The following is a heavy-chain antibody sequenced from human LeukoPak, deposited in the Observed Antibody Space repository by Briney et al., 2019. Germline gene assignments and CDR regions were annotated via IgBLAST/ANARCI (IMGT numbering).Heavy chain of an antibody. V-gene: IGHV4-59*08. Sequence: SETLSLTCTVSGGSISSYYWSWIRQPPGKGLEWIGYIYYSGSTNYNPSLKSRVTISVDTSKNQFSLKLSSVTAADTAVYYCARLVAGYCSGGSCYDWFDPWGQGTLVTVSS. J-gene: IGHJ5*02. CDR1: GGSISSYY. CDR2: IYYSGST. CDR3: ARLVAGYCSGGSCYDWFDP. D-gene: IGHD2-15*01.